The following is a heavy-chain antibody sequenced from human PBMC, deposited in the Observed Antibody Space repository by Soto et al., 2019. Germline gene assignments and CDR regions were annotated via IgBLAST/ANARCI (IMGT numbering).Heavy chain of an antibody. CDR3: ARSTWGYAFDM. CDR1: GGSINSYY. J-gene: IGHJ3*02. V-gene: IGHV4-59*12. CDR2: VYKDGST. D-gene: IGHD7-27*01. Sequence: SETLSLTCTVPGGSINSYYWTWIRQPPGKGLEWIGYVYKDGSTNYTPSLRGRVTISKDTSKSQFSLRLTSVTAADTAVYYCARSTWGYAFDMWGQGTMVTVSS.